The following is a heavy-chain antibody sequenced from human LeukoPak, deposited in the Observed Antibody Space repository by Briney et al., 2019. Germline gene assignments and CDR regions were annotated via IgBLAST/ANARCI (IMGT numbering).Heavy chain of an antibody. Sequence: GGSLRLSSAASGFSFSSYGMHWVRQAPGKGLEWVALISYDGSNKYYADSVNGRFTISRDNSKNTLYLQMNSLRAVDTAVYYCAKEWYYYDTSGYYSYFDYWGQGTLVTVSS. CDR1: GFSFSSYG. CDR3: AKEWYYYDTSGYYSYFDY. J-gene: IGHJ4*02. V-gene: IGHV3-30*18. CDR2: ISYDGSNK. D-gene: IGHD3-22*01.